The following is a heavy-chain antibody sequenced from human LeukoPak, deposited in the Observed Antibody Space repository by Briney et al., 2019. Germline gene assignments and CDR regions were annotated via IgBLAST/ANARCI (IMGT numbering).Heavy chain of an antibody. CDR3: AKEERDVLRYFDWLSPQDY. CDR1: GFTFSSYG. CDR2: ISGSGGST. D-gene: IGHD3-9*01. Sequence: GGSLRLSCAASGFTFSSYGMSWVRQAPGKGLEWVSAISGSGGSTYYADSVKGRFTISRDNSKNTLYLQMNSLRAEDTAVYYCAKEERDVLRYFDWLSPQDYWGQGTLVTVSS. V-gene: IGHV3-23*01. J-gene: IGHJ4*02.